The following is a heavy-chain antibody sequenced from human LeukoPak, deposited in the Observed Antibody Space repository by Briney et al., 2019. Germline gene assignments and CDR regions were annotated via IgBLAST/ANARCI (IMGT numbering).Heavy chain of an antibody. V-gene: IGHV3-7*01. CDR1: GFTFSSYW. CDR2: IKQDGSEK. D-gene: IGHD6-13*01. J-gene: IGHJ5*02. Sequence: GGSLRLSCAASGFTFSSYWMSWVRQAPGKGLEGVANIKQDGSEKYYVDSVKGRFTISSDNAKNSLYLQMNSLRAEDTAVYYCARDSSSWYRGNWFDPWGQGTLVTVSS. CDR3: ARDSSSWYRGNWFDP.